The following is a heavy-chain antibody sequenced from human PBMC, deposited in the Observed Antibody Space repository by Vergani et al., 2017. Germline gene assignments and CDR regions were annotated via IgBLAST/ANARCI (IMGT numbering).Heavy chain of an antibody. V-gene: IGHV4-59*01. CDR2: IYYSGSI. J-gene: IGHJ6*03. CDR3: ARVALERLHGILGGYMDV. D-gene: IGHD1-1*01. Sequence: QVQLQESGPGLVKPSETLSLTCTVSGGSISYYFWSWIRQPPGKGLEWIGYIYYSGSINYNPSLKSRVTISVDTSKNQFSLKLSSVTAADTAVYYCARVALERLHGILGGYMDVWGKGTTVTVSS. CDR1: GGSISYYF.